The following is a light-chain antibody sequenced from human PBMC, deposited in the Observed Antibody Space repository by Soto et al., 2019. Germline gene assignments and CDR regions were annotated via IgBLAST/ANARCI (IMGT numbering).Light chain of an antibody. CDR2: GAF. CDR3: QQYDNWPPT. Sequence: DIVMTQSPAPLSVSPGERATLSCRASQSVSSNLAWYQQKPGQAPRLIIYGAFTRATGIPARFSGSGSGTECTLTINSLQSEDVAVYYCQQYDNWPPTLGQGTKVDIK. CDR1: QSVSSN. V-gene: IGKV3-15*01. J-gene: IGKJ1*01.